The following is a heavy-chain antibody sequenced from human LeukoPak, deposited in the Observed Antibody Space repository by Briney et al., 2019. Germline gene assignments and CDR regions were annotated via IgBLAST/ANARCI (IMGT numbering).Heavy chain of an antibody. CDR1: GFTYSNYC. D-gene: IGHD2-21*01. V-gene: IGHV3-7*04. J-gene: IGHJ4*02. Sequence: PGGTLGLPCAASGFTYSNYCMSWVRQAPGKGLECVAKINQDGSGKCYVDSLDGRFTISRDNAKKSLYLHVNSLRAEDTAVYYCARDIYGGHDYWGQGTLLTVSS. CDR2: INQDGSGK. CDR3: ARDIYGGHDY.